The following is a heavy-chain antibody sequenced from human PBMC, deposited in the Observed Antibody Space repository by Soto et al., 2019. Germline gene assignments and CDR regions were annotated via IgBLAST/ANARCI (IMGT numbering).Heavy chain of an antibody. CDR1: GYTFISYY. CDR2: INPNGPRV. Sequence: QVQLVQSGAEVKRPGASVTLSCKASGYTFISYYIHWLRLIPGQGVEWMGLINPNGPRVSYAQKFQDRVSITRDPSLSTVYMKLMSLKFDDTAMYYCARDPSLSSWSKIDRWGQGTLVTVCS. D-gene: IGHD6-13*01. CDR3: ARDPSLSSWSKIDR. V-gene: IGHV1-46*01. J-gene: IGHJ5*02.